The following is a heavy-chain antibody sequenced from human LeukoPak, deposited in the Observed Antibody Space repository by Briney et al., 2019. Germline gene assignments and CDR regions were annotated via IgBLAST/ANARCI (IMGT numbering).Heavy chain of an antibody. V-gene: IGHV4-59*11. J-gene: IGHJ5*02. D-gene: IGHD3-16*01. CDR3: ARANSGIMITFGRSWFDP. Sequence: SETLSLTCAVSDDSFSSHYWTWIRQPPGKGLEWIGYISYIGSTNYNPSLKSRVTISIDTSKNQFSLKLSSVTAADTAVYYCARANSGIMITFGRSWFDPWGQGTLVTVSS. CDR2: ISYIGST. CDR1: DDSFSSHY.